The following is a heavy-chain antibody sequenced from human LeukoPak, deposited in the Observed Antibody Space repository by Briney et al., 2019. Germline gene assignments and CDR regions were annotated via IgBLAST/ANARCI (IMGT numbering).Heavy chain of an antibody. V-gene: IGHV1-24*01. CDR3: ATGAASGWTFDY. J-gene: IGHJ4*02. CDR2: FDPEDGET. D-gene: IGHD6-19*01. CDR1: GYTLTELS. Sequence: ASVKVSCKVSGYTLTELSMHWVRQAPGKGLEWMGGFDPEDGETIYAQKFQGRVTMTEDTSTDTAYMELSSLRSEDTAVYYCATGAASGWTFDYWGQGTLVTVSS.